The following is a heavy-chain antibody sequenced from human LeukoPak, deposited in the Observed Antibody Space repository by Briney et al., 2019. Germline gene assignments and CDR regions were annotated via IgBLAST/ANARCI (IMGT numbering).Heavy chain of an antibody. J-gene: IGHJ4*02. CDR2: VYYSGST. CDR3: ARGTYSGYDFDY. V-gene: IGHV4-31*03. Sequence: SQTLSLTCTVSGGSISSGGYYWSWIRQHPGKGLEWIGYVYYSGSTYHNPSLKSRVTISVDTSKNQFSLKLSSVTAADTAVYYCARGTYSGYDFDYWGQGTLVTVSS. D-gene: IGHD5-12*01. CDR1: GGSISSGGYY.